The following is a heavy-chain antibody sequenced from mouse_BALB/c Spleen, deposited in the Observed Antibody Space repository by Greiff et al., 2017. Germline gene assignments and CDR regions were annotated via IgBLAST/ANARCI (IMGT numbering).Heavy chain of an antibody. Sequence: EVKLVESGGGLVKPGGSLKLSCAASGFTFSSYAMSWVRQTPEKRLEWVASISSGGSTYYPDSVKGRFTISRDNARNILYLQMSSLRSEDTAMYYCARNSYFDYWGQGTTLTVSS. J-gene: IGHJ2*01. V-gene: IGHV5-6-5*01. CDR1: GFTFSSYA. CDR2: ISSGGST. CDR3: ARNSYFDY.